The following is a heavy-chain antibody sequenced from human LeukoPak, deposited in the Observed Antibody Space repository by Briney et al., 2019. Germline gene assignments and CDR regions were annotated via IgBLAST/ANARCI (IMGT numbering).Heavy chain of an antibody. CDR3: ARDGYDILTGYYFDY. V-gene: IGHV1-2*02. J-gene: IGHJ4*02. CDR1: GYTFTGYY. D-gene: IGHD3-9*01. CDR2: INPNSGGT. Sequence: ASVKVSYKASGYTFTGYYMHWVRQAPGQGLEWMGWINPNSGGTNYAQKFQGRVTMTGDTSISTAYMELSRLRSDDTAVYYCARDGYDILTGYYFDYWGQGTLVTVSS.